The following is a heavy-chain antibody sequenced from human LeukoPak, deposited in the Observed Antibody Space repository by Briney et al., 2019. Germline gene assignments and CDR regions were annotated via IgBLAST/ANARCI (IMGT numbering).Heavy chain of an antibody. CDR2: ISDDGSNK. CDR3: AKEGQVEILLWFGELFLDY. J-gene: IGHJ4*02. V-gene: IGHV3-30*18. CDR1: GFTFSSYA. Sequence: PGGSLRLSCAASGFTFSSYAMSWVRQAPGKGLEWVAVISDDGSNKYYADSVKGRFTISRDNSKNTLYLQMNSLRAEDTAVYYCAKEGQVEILLWFGELFLDYWGQGTLVTVSS. D-gene: IGHD3-10*01.